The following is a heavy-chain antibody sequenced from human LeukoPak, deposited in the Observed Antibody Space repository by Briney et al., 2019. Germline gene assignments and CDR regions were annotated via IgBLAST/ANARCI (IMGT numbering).Heavy chain of an antibody. Sequence: QAGGSLRLSCAPSGFTFSSYAMSWVRQAPGKGLEWDSAISGSGGSTYYADSVKGRFTISRDNSKNTLYLQMNSLRAEDTAVYYCAKHHIQQWLTFDSWGQGTLVSVSS. J-gene: IGHJ4*02. D-gene: IGHD6-19*01. V-gene: IGHV3-23*01. CDR3: AKHHIQQWLTFDS. CDR2: ISGSGGST. CDR1: GFTFSSYA.